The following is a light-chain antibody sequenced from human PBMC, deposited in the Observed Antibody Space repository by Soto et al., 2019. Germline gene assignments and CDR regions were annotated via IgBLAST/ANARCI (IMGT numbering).Light chain of an antibody. CDR3: QQRSNWQFT. V-gene: IGKV3-11*01. CDR2: DAS. J-gene: IGKJ3*01. CDR1: QSINRH. Sequence: EIVLTQSPATLSLSPGERATLSCRASQSINRHLAWYRQKPGQAPRLLIYDASNRATGIPARFSGSGSGTDFTLTISSLEPEDFGVYYCQQRSNWQFTFGPGTKVDIK.